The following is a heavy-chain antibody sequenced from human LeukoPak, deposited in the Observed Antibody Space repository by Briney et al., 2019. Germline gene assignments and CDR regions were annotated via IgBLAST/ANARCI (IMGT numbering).Heavy chain of an antibody. V-gene: IGHV1-2*02. Sequence: ASVKVSCTASGYTFTDYYMHWVRQAPGQGLEWMGWINPNSGVTNYAQKFQGGVTMTRDTSISTAYMELNRLKSDDTAVYYCARVSLIYGSGSYYQSPLTYWGQGTLVTVSS. CDR3: ARVSLIYGSGSYYQSPLTY. J-gene: IGHJ4*02. D-gene: IGHD3-10*01. CDR2: INPNSGVT. CDR1: GYTFTDYY.